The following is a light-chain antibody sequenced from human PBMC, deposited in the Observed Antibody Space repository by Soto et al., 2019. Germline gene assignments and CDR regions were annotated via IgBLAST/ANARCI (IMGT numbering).Light chain of an antibody. CDR2: DAS. Sequence: IQLTQSPSSRSSSVLDIFTITWRASQGISSYLGWYQQKPGKAPNLLIYDASTLQSGVPSRFSGSGSGTEFTLTISSLQPEDFATYYCLQHNSYPRTFGQGTKVDIK. V-gene: IGKV1-9*01. CDR3: LQHNSYPRT. J-gene: IGKJ1*01. CDR1: QGISSY.